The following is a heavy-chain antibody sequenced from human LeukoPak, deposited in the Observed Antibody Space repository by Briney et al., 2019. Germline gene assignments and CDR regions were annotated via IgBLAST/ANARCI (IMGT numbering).Heavy chain of an antibody. V-gene: IGHV3-48*03. D-gene: IGHD1-1*01. CDR1: GFTFSSYE. Sequence: GGSLRLSCAASGFTFSSYEMNWVRQAPGKGLEWVSYISSSGSTIYYADSVKGRFTISRDNAKNSLYLQMNSLRAEDTAVYYCARELERRPYYYYYYMDVWGKGTTVTIPS. J-gene: IGHJ6*03. CDR2: ISSSGSTI. CDR3: ARELERRPYYYYYYMDV.